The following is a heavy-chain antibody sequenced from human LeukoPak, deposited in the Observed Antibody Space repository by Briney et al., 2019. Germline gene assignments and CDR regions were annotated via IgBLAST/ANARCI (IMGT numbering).Heavy chain of an antibody. CDR3: ARHGSSWDFDY. D-gene: IGHD6-13*01. J-gene: IGHJ4*02. V-gene: IGHV3-11*01. CDR1: GFTFSGYY. Sequence: PGGSLRLSCAASGFTFSGYYMSWIRLAPGKGLEWVSYITSSDYTIYYSDSVKGRFTISRDNAKNSLYLQMNSLRAEDSAVYYCARHGSSWDFDYWGQGTLVTVSS. CDR2: ITSSDYTI.